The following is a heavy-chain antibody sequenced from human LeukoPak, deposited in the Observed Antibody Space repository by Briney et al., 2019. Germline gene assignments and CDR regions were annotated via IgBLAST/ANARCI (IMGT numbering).Heavy chain of an antibody. D-gene: IGHD3-9*01. J-gene: IGHJ4*02. CDR3: TTEGGDYDILTGYFEYFDY. CDR1: GFTFSNAW. CDR2: IKSKTDGGTT. Sequence: PGGSLRFSCAASGFTFSNAWMSWVRQAPGKGLEWVGRIKSKTDGGTTDYAAPVKGRSTISSDDSKNTLYLQMNSLKTEDTAVYYCTTEGGDYDILTGYFEYFDYWGQGTLVTVSS. V-gene: IGHV3-15*01.